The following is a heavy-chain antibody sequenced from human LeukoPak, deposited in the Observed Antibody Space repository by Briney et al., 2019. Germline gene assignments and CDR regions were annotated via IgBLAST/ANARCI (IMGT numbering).Heavy chain of an antibody. CDR2: LSPDGSAT. CDR3: ARNGADSTYDI. CDR1: GFTFSRHW. J-gene: IGHJ3*02. V-gene: IGHV3-74*01. Sequence: GGSLRLSCAASGFTFSRHWMHWVRQSPGKGLMWVSHLSPDGSATNYADSVKGRFTISRDNPKNTLYLQMNSLRAEDAAVYYCARNGADSTYDIWGQGTVVTVSS. D-gene: IGHD4-11*01.